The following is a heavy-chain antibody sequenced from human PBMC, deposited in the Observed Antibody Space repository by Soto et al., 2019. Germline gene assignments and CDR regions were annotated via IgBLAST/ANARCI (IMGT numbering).Heavy chain of an antibody. J-gene: IGHJ4*02. CDR1: GFSLTASRMR. V-gene: IGHV2-70*04. CDR3: VRMGGNFRYCDY. D-gene: IGHD2-15*01. CDR2: IDWDGDE. Sequence: SGPTLVNPTQTLTLTCAFSGFSLTASRMRANWIRQPPGKALEWLARIDWDGDEFYNTSLRTRLTISKDTSKNQVVLTMTDMDPEDTATYYCVRMGGNFRYCDYWGQGTLVTVSS.